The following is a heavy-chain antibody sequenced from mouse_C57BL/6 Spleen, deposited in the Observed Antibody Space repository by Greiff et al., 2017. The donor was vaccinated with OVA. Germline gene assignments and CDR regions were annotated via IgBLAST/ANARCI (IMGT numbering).Heavy chain of an antibody. CDR1: GYSITSGYD. CDR3: ARGDDRYYAMDY. V-gene: IGHV3-1*01. D-gene: IGHD2-12*01. CDR2: ISYSGST. J-gene: IGHJ4*01. Sequence: EVQLQESGPGMVKPSQSLSLTCTVTGYSITSGYDWHWIRHFPGNKLEWMGYISYSGSTNYNPSLKSRISITHDTSKNHFFLKLNSVTTEDTATYYCARGDDRYYAMDYWGQGTSVTVSS.